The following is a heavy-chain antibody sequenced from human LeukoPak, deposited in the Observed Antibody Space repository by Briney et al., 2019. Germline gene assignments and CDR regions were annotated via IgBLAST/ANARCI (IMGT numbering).Heavy chain of an antibody. CDR3: ASIVVYCSSISCYDY. CDR1: GFTFSSYS. J-gene: IGHJ4*02. V-gene: IGHV3-74*01. Sequence: GGSLRLSCAASGFTFSSYSMNWVRQAPGKGLVWVSRINSDGSSTSYADSVKGRFTISRDNAKNTLYLQMNSLRAEDTAVYYCASIVVYCSSISCYDYWGQGTLVTVSS. D-gene: IGHD2-2*01. CDR2: INSDGSST.